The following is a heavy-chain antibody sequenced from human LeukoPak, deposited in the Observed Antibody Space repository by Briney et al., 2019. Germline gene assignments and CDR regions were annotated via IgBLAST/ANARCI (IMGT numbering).Heavy chain of an antibody. V-gene: IGHV1-2*02. CDR1: VYTFSDYY. CDR2: INPNSGAT. Sequence: ASVKVSCKASVYTFSDYYMHWVRQAPGQGLDWMGWINPNSGATGYAQKFQGRVTMTRDTSISTADMELNSLRSDDTAMYYCSRGSALNRAYSGYDPPFHYWGQGTLVAVSS. J-gene: IGHJ4*02. CDR3: SRGSALNRAYSGYDPPFHY. D-gene: IGHD5-12*01.